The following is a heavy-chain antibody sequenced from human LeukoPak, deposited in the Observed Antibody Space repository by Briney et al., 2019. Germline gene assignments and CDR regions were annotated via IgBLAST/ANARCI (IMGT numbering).Heavy chain of an antibody. Sequence: GGSLRLSCAASGFTFSSYWMSWVRQAPGKGLGWVANIKQDGSEKYYVDSVKGRFTISRDNAKNSLYLQMNSLRVEDTAVYYCTRDPRNLDYWGQGTLVTVSS. D-gene: IGHD1-14*01. V-gene: IGHV3-7*03. CDR2: IKQDGSEK. CDR3: TRDPRNLDY. J-gene: IGHJ4*02. CDR1: GFTFSSYW.